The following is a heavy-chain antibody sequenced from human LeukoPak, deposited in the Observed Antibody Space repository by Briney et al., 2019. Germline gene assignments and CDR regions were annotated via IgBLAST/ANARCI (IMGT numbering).Heavy chain of an antibody. Sequence: GASVKVSCKASGGTFSSYAISWVRQAPGQGLEWMGGIIPIFGTANYAQKFQGRVTITAEKSTSTAYMELSSLRSEDTAVYYCARLLLLWFGELARDYYYYGMDVWGKGTTVTVSS. CDR2: IIPIFGTA. V-gene: IGHV1-69*06. CDR3: ARLLLLWFGELARDYYYYGMDV. J-gene: IGHJ6*04. CDR1: GGTFSSYA. D-gene: IGHD3-10*01.